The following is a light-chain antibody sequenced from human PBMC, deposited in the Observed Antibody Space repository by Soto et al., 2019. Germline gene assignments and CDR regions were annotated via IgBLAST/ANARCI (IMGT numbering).Light chain of an antibody. CDR3: QQYNVWPLT. CDR2: VAS. J-gene: IGKJ4*01. V-gene: IGKV3-15*01. CDR1: QSVSSN. Sequence: EIVMTQSPVTLSVSPGERATLSCRASQSVSSNLAWYRQKPGQTPKLLVYVASTRATGIPARFSGSGSGTEFTLTISSLQSEDFAVYYCQQYNVWPLTFGGGTEVEFK.